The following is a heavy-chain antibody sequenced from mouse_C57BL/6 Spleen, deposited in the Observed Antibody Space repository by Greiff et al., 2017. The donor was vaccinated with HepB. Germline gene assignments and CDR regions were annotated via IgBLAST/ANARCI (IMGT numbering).Heavy chain of an antibody. D-gene: IGHD1-1*01. Sequence: EVMLVESEGGLVQPGSSMKLSCTASGFTFSDYYMAWVRQVPEKGLEWVANINYDGSSTYYLDSLKSRFIISRDNAKNILYLQMSSLKSEDTATYYGARSGLLRYLDYWGQGTTLTVSS. CDR3: ARSGLLRYLDY. CDR1: GFTFSDYY. J-gene: IGHJ2*01. V-gene: IGHV5-16*01. CDR2: INYDGSST.